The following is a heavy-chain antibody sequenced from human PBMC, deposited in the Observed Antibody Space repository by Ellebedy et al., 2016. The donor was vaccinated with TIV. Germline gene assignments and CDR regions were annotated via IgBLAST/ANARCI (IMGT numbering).Heavy chain of an antibody. CDR2: IFYTGST. V-gene: IGHV4-61*01. J-gene: IGHJ6*02. Sequence: MPSETLSLTCTVSGGPVTGGNYHWSWIRQSPGQALEWIVNIFYTGSTTYNPSLKSRITISVDTSKNQVSLSLSSVTAADTALYYWARGIANRRYAMDVWGQGTTVTVSS. CDR3: ARGIANRRYAMDV. CDR1: GGPVTGGNYH. D-gene: IGHD3-16*01.